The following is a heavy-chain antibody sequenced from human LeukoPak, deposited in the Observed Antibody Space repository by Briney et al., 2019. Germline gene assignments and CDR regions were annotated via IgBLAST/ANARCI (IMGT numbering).Heavy chain of an antibody. D-gene: IGHD1-26*01. CDR3: ARDGRFPPEVLPRYFDY. V-gene: IGHV4-59*12. CDR1: GDSISGYS. CDR2: IYYSGDT. Sequence: SETLSLTCTVSGDSISGYSWSWIRQPPGGGLEWIGYIYYSGDTAYNPSLKSRVTISVETSKNQFSLKLSSVTAADTAVYYCARDGRFPPEVLPRYFDYWGQGTLVTVSS. J-gene: IGHJ4*02.